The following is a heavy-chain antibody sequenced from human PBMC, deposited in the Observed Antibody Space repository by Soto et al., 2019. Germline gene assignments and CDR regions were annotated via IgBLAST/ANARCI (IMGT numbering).Heavy chain of an antibody. Sequence: WGSLRLSCAASGFTFTRYSMSCFGQSPGKGLEWVSSISSTTNYIYYGDSMKGRFTISRDNAKNSLYLEMNSLRAEDTAVYYCARESEDLTSNFDYWGQGTLVTVSS. J-gene: IGHJ4*02. CDR1: GFTFTRYS. CDR3: ARESEDLTSNFDY. V-gene: IGHV3-21*06. CDR2: ISSTTNYI.